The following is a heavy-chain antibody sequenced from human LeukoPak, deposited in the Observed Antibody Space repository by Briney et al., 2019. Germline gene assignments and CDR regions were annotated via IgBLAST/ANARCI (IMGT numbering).Heavy chain of an antibody. V-gene: IGHV4-4*02. CDR2: IYHSGST. Sequence: TSSETLSLTCAVSGGSISSSNWWSWVRQPPGKGLEWIGEIYHSGSTNYNPSLKSRVTISVDKSKNQFSLKLSSVTAADTAVYYCARVYRYSSGWYWFDYWGQGTLVTVSS. D-gene: IGHD6-19*01. CDR3: ARVYRYSSGWYWFDY. CDR1: GGSISSSNW. J-gene: IGHJ4*02.